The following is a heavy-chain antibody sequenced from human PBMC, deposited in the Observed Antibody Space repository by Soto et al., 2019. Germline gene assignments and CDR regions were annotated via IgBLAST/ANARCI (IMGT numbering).Heavy chain of an antibody. J-gene: IGHJ4*02. CDR1: GYAFTTYG. CDR2: ISAHNGNT. V-gene: IGHV1-18*01. D-gene: IGHD1-1*01. CDR3: ARGRYGDH. Sequence: QVHLVQSGAEVKKPGASVKVSCKGSGYAFTTYGITWVRQAPGQGLEWMGWISAHNGNTNYAQKLQGRVTVTRDTSTSTAYMELRSLRSGDTAVYYCARGRYGDHWGQGALVTVSS.